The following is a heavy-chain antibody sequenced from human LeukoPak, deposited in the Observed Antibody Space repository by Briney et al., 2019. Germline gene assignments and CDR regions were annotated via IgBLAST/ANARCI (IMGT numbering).Heavy chain of an antibody. J-gene: IGHJ6*02. CDR3: ARYDWEPRYYYYGMDV. CDR1: GFTVSSNY. CDR2: IYSGGST. Sequence: GGSLRLSCAASGFTVSSNYMSWVRQAPGRGLEWVSVIYSGGSTYYADSVKGRFTISRDNSKNTLYLQMNSLRAEDTAVYYCARYDWEPRYYYYGMDVWGQGTTVTVSS. D-gene: IGHD1-26*01. V-gene: IGHV3-53*01.